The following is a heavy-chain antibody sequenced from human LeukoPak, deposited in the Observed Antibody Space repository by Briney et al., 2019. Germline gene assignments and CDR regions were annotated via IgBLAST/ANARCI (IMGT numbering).Heavy chain of an antibody. CDR2: INAGNGNT. CDR1: GYPFTSYA. CDR3: ARGVTMVKIDY. Sequence: GASVKVSCKASGYPFTSYAMHWVRQAPGQRLEWMGWINAGNGNTKYSQKFQGRVTITRDTSASTAYMELSSLRSEDTAVYYCARGVTMVKIDYWGQGTLVTVSS. V-gene: IGHV1-3*01. J-gene: IGHJ4*02. D-gene: IGHD3-10*01.